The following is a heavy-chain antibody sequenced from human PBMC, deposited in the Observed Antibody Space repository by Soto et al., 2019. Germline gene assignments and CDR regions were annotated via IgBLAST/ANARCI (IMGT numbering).Heavy chain of an antibody. D-gene: IGHD3-16*02. CDR3: ARDLRPDTRLRLGELSG. CDR1: GFTFSSYG. Sequence: QVQLVESGGGVVQPGRSLRLSCAASGFTFSSYGMHWVRQAPGKGLEWVAVIWYDGSNKYYADSVKGRFTISRDNSKNTLYLQMNSLRAEDTAVYYCARDLRPDTRLRLGELSGWGQGTLVTVSS. J-gene: IGHJ4*02. CDR2: IWYDGSNK. V-gene: IGHV3-33*01.